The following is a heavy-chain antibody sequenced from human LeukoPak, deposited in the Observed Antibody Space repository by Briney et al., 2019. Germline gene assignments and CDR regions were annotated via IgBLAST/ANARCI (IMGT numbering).Heavy chain of an antibody. CDR2: ISAYNGNT. D-gene: IGHD2/OR15-2a*01. CDR3: ARGLEYLGEPRDAFDI. CDR1: GYTFTSYG. J-gene: IGHJ3*02. Sequence: ASVKVSCKASGYTFTSYGISWVRQAPGQGLEWMGWISAYNGNTSYAQKLQGRVTMTTDTSTSTAYMELRSLRSDDTAVYYCARGLEYLGEPRDAFDIWGQGTMVTVSS. V-gene: IGHV1-18*01.